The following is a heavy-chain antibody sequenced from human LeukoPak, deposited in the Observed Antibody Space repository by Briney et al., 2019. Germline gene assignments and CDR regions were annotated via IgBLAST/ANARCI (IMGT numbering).Heavy chain of an antibody. J-gene: IGHJ4*02. CDR1: GGSISSSNYY. CDR2: IYYSGST. D-gene: IGHD6-13*01. CDR3: ARQSLYSSSWYYFDY. V-gene: IGHV4-39*01. Sequence: PSETLSLTCTVSGGSISSSNYYWGWIRQPPGKGLEWIGSIYYSGSTYHNPSLKSRVTISVDTSKNQFSLKLSSVTAADTAVYYCARQSLYSSSWYYFDYWGQGTLVTVSS.